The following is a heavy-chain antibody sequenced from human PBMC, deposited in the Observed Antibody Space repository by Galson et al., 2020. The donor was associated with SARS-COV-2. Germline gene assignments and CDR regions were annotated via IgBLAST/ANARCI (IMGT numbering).Heavy chain of an antibody. CDR3: ARDGGCYMDV. J-gene: IGHJ6*03. CDR2: ISYDGSNK. D-gene: IGHD3-16*01. CDR1: GFTFSSYA. V-gene: IGHV3-30*04. Sequence: GGSLRLSCAASGFTFSSYAMHWVRQAPGKGLEWVAVISYDGSNKYYADSVKGRFTISRDNSKNTLYLQMNSLRAEDTAVYYWARDGGCYMDVWGKGTSVNVSS.